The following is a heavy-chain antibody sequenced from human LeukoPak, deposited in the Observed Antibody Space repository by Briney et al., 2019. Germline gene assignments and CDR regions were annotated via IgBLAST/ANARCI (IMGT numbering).Heavy chain of an antibody. CDR1: GFTLNSYP. CDR3: AKGLAVATSYFDY. CDR2: IGAGGGGT. Sequence: GGSLRLSCAASGFTLNSYPMSWVRQAPGKGLEWVSTIGAGGGGTYYADSVKGRFTFSTDNSKNTLYLQMNSLKAEDTAVYYCAKGLAVATSYFDYWAQGTLVTVSS. J-gene: IGHJ4*02. D-gene: IGHD6-19*01. V-gene: IGHV3-23*01.